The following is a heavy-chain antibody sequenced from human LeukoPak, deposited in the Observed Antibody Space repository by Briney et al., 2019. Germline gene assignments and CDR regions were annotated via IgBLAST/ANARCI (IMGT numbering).Heavy chain of an antibody. CDR2: IYTSGST. CDR1: GGSISSYY. Sequence: PSETLSLTCTVSGGSISSYYWSWIRQPAGKGLEWIGRIYTSGSTNYDPSLKSRVTMSVDTSKNQFSLKLSSVTAADTAVYYCARAPGYGLGDYYYYGMDVWGQGTTVTVSS. V-gene: IGHV4-4*07. J-gene: IGHJ6*02. D-gene: IGHD5-18*01. CDR3: ARAPGYGLGDYYYYGMDV.